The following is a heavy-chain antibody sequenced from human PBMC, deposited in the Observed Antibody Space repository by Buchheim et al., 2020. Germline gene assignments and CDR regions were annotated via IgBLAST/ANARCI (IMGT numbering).Heavy chain of an antibody. CDR2: INPNSGGT. V-gene: IGHV1-2*02. CDR3: AQYYYDSSGYDPDYYGMDV. D-gene: IGHD3-22*01. J-gene: IGHJ6*02. CDR1: GYTFTGYY. Sequence: QVQLVQSGAEVKKPGASVKVSCKASGYTFTGYYMHWVRQAPGQGLEWMGWINPNSGGTNYAQKFQCRVTMTRDTSISPAYMELSRLRSDDTAVYYCAQYYYDSSGYDPDYYGMDVWGQGTT.